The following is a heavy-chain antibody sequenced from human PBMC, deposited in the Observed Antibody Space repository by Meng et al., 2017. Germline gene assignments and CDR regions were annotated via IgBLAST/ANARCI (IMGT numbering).Heavy chain of an antibody. CDR2: INHSGST. CDR1: GGSFSGYY. Sequence: VQLQESGPGLGRPSETLSLTCAVYGGSFSGYYWSWIRQPPGKGLEWIGEINHSGSTNYNPSLKSRVTISVDTSKNQFSLKLSSVTAADTAVYYCARVGSFLRDYWGQGTLVTVSS. CDR3: ARVGSFLRDY. J-gene: IGHJ4*02. V-gene: IGHV4-34*01. D-gene: IGHD2/OR15-2a*01.